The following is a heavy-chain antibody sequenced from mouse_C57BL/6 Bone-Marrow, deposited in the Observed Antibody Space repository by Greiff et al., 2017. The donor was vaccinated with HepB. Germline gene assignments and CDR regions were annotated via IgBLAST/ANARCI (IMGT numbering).Heavy chain of an antibody. J-gene: IGHJ3*01. CDR1: GYTFTSYW. D-gene: IGHD2-1*01. Sequence: EVQLQQSGTVLARPGASVKMSCKTSGYTFTSYWMHWVKQRPGQGLEWIGAIYPGNSDTSYNQKFKGKAKLTAVTSASTAYMELSSLTNEDSAVYYCTRSRPYGNYPFAYWGQGTLVTVSA. V-gene: IGHV1-5*01. CDR2: IYPGNSDT. CDR3: TRSRPYGNYPFAY.